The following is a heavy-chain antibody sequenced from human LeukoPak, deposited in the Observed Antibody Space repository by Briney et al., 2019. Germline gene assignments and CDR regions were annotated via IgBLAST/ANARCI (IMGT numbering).Heavy chain of an antibody. Sequence: LSLTCAVYGGSFSGYYWSWIRQPPGKGLEWVSYINDSGGAISYADSVKGRFTISRDNAKNSLYLQMNSLRVEDTAVYYCARGPRYNWNSNYFPFDYWGQGTLVTVSS. J-gene: IGHJ4*02. CDR1: GGSFSGYY. D-gene: IGHD1-7*01. V-gene: IGHV3-11*04. CDR2: INDSGGAI. CDR3: ARGPRYNWNSNYFPFDY.